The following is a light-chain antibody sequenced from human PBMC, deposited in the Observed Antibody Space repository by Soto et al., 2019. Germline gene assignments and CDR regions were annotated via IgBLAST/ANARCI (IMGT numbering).Light chain of an antibody. CDR1: KIGSKS. CDR3: QEWENKSDQVV. V-gene: IGLV3-21*02. CDR2: NDG. J-gene: IGLJ2*01. Sequence: SYELTQPPSVSVAPGQTARIRCEGNKIGSKSVHWYQQKPGQAPIVVVYNDGDRPSGIPERFSGSNSGNTATRTISRVEAGDEADYYCQEWENKSDQVVFGGGTELTVL.